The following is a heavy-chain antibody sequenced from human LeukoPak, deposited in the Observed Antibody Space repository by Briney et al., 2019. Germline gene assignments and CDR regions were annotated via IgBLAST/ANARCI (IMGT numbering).Heavy chain of an antibody. Sequence: SVKVSCKASGGTFSSYAISWVRQAPGQGLEWMGGIIPIFGTANYAQKFQGRVTITADESTSTAYMELSSLRSEDTAVYYCARIETTLDNWFDPWGQGTLVTVSS. CDR1: GGTFSSYA. D-gene: IGHD4-23*01. CDR2: IIPIFGTA. CDR3: ARIETTLDNWFDP. V-gene: IGHV1-69*13. J-gene: IGHJ5*02.